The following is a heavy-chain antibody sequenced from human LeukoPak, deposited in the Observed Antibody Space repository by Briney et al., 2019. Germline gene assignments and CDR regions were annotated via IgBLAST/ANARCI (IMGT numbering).Heavy chain of an antibody. Sequence: GGSLMLSCAASGFSFSSYWMHWVRQAPGKGLVWVSRINTDGSTTTYADSVKGRFTISRDTAKNTLYLQMNSLRAEDTAVYYCARVAGGTTFDYWGQGALVTVSS. CDR3: ARVAGGTTFDY. J-gene: IGHJ4*02. CDR2: INTDGSTT. CDR1: GFSFSSYW. V-gene: IGHV3-74*01. D-gene: IGHD6-13*01.